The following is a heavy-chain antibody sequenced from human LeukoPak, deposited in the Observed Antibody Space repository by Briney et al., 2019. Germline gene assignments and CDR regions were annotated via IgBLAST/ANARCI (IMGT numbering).Heavy chain of an antibody. J-gene: IGHJ3*02. CDR1: GFTFSSYW. Sequence: GGSLRLSCAASGFTFSSYWMHWVRQVPGKGPVWVSRIGTDGSRTTYADYVQGRFTISRDNAKNTLYLQMNSLRAEDTAVYYCARDKYGDNSNAFDIWGQGTLVTVSS. D-gene: IGHD4-23*01. V-gene: IGHV3-74*01. CDR3: ARDKYGDNSNAFDI. CDR2: IGTDGSRT.